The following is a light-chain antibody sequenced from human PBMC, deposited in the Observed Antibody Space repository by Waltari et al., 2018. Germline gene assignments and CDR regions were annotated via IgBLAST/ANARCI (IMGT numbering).Light chain of an antibody. CDR2: AAS. Sequence: DIQMTQSPSSLSASVGDRVVITCRASQTISSFLNWYQHKAGQAPKLLIYAASSLQSGVPSRFSGSRSGTDFTLTISRLQPEDFATYYCQQSYITPQTFGQGTKVEIK. J-gene: IGKJ1*01. CDR1: QTISSF. CDR3: QQSYITPQT. V-gene: IGKV1-39*01.